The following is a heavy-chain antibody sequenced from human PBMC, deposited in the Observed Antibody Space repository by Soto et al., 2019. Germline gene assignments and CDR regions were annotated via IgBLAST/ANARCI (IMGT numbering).Heavy chain of an antibody. Sequence: GASVKVSCKASGGTFSSYAISWVRQAPGQGLEWMGGIIPIFGTANYAQKFQGRVTITADKSTNTAYMELSSLRSEDTAVYYCAIDVGGGWLRSNYYYYGMDVWGQGTTVTVSS. CDR1: GGTFSSYA. V-gene: IGHV1-69*06. J-gene: IGHJ6*02. CDR2: IIPIFGTA. D-gene: IGHD5-12*01. CDR3: AIDVGGGWLRSNYYYYGMDV.